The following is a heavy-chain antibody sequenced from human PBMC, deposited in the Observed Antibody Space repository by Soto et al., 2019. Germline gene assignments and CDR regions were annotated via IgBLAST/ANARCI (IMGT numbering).Heavy chain of an antibody. D-gene: IGHD5-12*01. J-gene: IGHJ5*02. V-gene: IGHV4-59*01. CDR2: IFYTGIT. CDR1: GDSITSSY. CDR3: AKGAGRDGYNTA. Sequence: QVQLQQSGPGLMKPSETLSLTCTVSGDSITSSYWSWFRQPPGKGLEYIGFIFYTGITSYNPSLKSRATISMNTSKNQFSLSLTSVTAADTAVYYCAKGAGRDGYNTAWGQGTLVTVS.